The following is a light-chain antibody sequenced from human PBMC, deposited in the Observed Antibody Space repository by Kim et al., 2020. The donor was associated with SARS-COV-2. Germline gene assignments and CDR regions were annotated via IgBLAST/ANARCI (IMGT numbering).Light chain of an antibody. CDR3: AACDDSLIGRV. CDR2: RNN. J-gene: IGLJ3*02. CDR1: SSNIGTYY. Sequence: QSVLTQPPSASGTPGQRVFISCSGSSSNIGTYYVYWYQQLPGTAPKLLIHRNNQRPSGVPDRCSDSKSGTSASLAISGLRSEDEADYYCAACDDSLIGRVFGGGTQLTVL. V-gene: IGLV1-47*01.